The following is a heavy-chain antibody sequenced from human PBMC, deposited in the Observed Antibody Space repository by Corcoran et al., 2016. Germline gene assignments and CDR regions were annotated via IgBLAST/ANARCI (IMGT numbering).Heavy chain of an antibody. Sequence: QVQLQESGPGLVKPSETLSLTCTVSGGFISGYYWSWFRQPPGKGLEWIGYIYSTGNTNYNPSLKSRVTISVDTSKNQFSLNLNSVIAADTAVYYGARGPNWDYISPWGQGTLVTVSS. CDR1: GGFISGYY. CDR2: IYSTGNT. J-gene: IGHJ5*02. V-gene: IGHV4-59*01. CDR3: ARGPNWDYISP. D-gene: IGHD1-7*01.